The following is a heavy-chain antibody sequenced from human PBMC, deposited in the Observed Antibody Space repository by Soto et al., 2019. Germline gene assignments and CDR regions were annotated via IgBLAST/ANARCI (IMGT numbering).Heavy chain of an antibody. Sequence: ASVKISCKASGYTFTSYGISWVRQAPGQGLEWMGWISAYNGNTNYAQKLKGRVTMTTDTSTSTAYMELRSLRSDDTAVYYCAISWMHGQEAFDIWGQGTMVTVSS. CDR3: AISWMHGQEAFDI. D-gene: IGHD2-2*03. J-gene: IGHJ3*02. V-gene: IGHV1-18*01. CDR1: GYTFTSYG. CDR2: ISAYNGNT.